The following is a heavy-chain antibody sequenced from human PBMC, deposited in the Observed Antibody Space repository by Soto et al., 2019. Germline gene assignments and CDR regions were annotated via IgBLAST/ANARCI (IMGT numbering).Heavy chain of an antibody. CDR2: IYYTGSI. CDR3: ARQSFARVPAPFDY. D-gene: IGHD2-2*01. J-gene: IGHJ4*02. Sequence: GPGPGVSSETLSLTCSVSGGSVNSSLYYWGWIRQPPGRGLEWIQSIYYTGSIYFNPSLKSRVTLSMDTSKNELSLKMWSVTAADTAVYYCARQSFARVPAPFDYWGPGAPVTVSS. CDR1: GGSVNSSLYY. V-gene: IGHV4-39*01.